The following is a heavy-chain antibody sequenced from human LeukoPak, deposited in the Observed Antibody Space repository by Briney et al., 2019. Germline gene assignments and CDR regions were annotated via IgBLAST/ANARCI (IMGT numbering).Heavy chain of an antibody. CDR1: GFSFNDHA. V-gene: IGHV3-23*01. Sequence: GGSLRLSCAASGFSFNDHAMSWVRQAPGKGLERVSGINGNGASTYYSDSVKGRFTISRDNSKNTVYLRMSSLRADDTATYYCAKDQTYSYYYLDSWGQGALVTVSS. D-gene: IGHD5-18*01. J-gene: IGHJ4*02. CDR2: INGNGAST. CDR3: AKDQTYSYYYLDS.